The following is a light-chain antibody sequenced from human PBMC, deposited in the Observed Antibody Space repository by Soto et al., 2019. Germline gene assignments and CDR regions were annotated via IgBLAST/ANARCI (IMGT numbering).Light chain of an antibody. Sequence: EIVLTQSPGTLSLSPGERATLSCRASQSLNTNSLAWYQQKPGQTPRLLIYAASTRDTDIPDRFIGSGSGTDLALTITRLGPEDFALYYCQQYNASPLTFGPGTKVDIK. CDR1: QSLNTNS. CDR3: QQYNASPLT. V-gene: IGKV3-20*01. CDR2: AAS. J-gene: IGKJ3*01.